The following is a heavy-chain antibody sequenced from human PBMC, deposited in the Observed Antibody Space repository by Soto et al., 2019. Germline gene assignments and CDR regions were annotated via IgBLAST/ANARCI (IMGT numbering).Heavy chain of an antibody. CDR1: ELSFSTYG. CDR2: ITDDGSGK. V-gene: IGHV3-30*18. CDR3: AKDAGRWLSYLDL. Sequence: QAQLVESGGGAVQPGTSLRLSCAASELSFSTYGMHWVRQAPGKGPEWVAVITDDGSGKWYADSVKGRFTISRDNSENTLYLQMNSLRPEDSALYYCAKDAGRWLSYLDLWGRGTLVSVSS. J-gene: IGHJ2*01. D-gene: IGHD3-10*01.